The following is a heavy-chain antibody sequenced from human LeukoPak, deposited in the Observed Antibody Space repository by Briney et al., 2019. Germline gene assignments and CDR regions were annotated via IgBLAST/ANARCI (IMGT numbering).Heavy chain of an antibody. V-gene: IGHV3-30*18. CDR2: ISYDGCNK. CDR3: AKDRGFGEPLDY. CDR1: GFTFSSYG. D-gene: IGHD3-10*01. Sequence: QPGGSLRLSCAASGFTFSSYGMHWVRQAPGKGLEWVAVISYDGCNKYYADSVKGRFTISRDNSKNTLYLQMNSLRAEDTAVYYCAKDRGFGEPLDYWGQGTLVTVSS. J-gene: IGHJ4*02.